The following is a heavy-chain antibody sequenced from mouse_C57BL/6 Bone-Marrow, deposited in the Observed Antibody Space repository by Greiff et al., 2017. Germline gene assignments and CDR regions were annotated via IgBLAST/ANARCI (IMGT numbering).Heavy chain of an antibody. CDR3: APGGLADY. J-gene: IGHJ2*01. D-gene: IGHD2-2*01. Sequence: VQLQQSGAELAKPGASVKLSCKASGYTFTSYWMHWVKQRPGQGLEWIGYINPSSGYPNYNQKFKDKATLTADKSSRKAYMQLSSLTYEDSAVYYCAPGGLADYWGQGTTLTVSS. CDR1: GYTFTSYW. V-gene: IGHV1-7*01. CDR2: INPSSGYP.